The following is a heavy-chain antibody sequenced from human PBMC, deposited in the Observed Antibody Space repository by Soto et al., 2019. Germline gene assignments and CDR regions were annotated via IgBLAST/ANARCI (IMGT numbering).Heavy chain of an antibody. D-gene: IGHD3-16*01. CDR3: AKDAYNPYNY. J-gene: IGHJ4*03. Sequence: PWGSLRLSCAASGFTFISYAISFVRQAPLKWREWVSAISGSGGSTYYADSVKGRFTISRDNSKNTLYLQMNSLRAEDTAVYYCAKDAYNPYNYWGQGTMVTVSS. CDR1: GFTFISYA. CDR2: ISGSGGST. V-gene: IGHV3-23*01.